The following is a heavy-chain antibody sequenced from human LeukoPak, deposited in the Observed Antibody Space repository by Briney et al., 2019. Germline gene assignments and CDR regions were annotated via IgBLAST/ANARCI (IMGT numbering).Heavy chain of an antibody. J-gene: IGHJ6*02. CDR1: GYTFTGYY. CDR2: INPNSGGT. Sequence: ASVKVSCKASGYTFTGYYMHWVRQAPGQGLEWMGWINPNSGGTNYAQKFQGRVTMARDTSISTAHMELSRLRSDDTAVYYCARINVVVPAAIVGYYYGMDVWGQGTTVTVSS. V-gene: IGHV1-2*02. D-gene: IGHD2-2*01. CDR3: ARINVVVPAAIVGYYYGMDV.